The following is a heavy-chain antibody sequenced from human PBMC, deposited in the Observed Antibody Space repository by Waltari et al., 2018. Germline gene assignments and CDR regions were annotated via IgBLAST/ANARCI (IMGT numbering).Heavy chain of an antibody. D-gene: IGHD2-21*01. CDR3: ARVDYGGPHFDY. CDR2: ISTYNANT. J-gene: IGHJ4*02. V-gene: IGHV1-18*01. CDR1: GYTFTSLG. Sequence: QVQLEQSGAEVKKPGASVKVSCKASGYTFTSLGIIWVRQAPGQGLEWMGWISTYNANTNFAQKLQGRVTMTTDTSTSTAYMELRSLRSDDTAVYYCARVDYGGPHFDYWGQGTLVTVSS.